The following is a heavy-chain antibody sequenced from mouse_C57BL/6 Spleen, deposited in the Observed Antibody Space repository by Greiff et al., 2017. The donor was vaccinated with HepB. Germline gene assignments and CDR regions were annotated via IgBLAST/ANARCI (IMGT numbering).Heavy chain of an antibody. J-gene: IGHJ3*01. CDR1: GYAFSSSW. D-gene: IGHD2-12*01. Sequence: QVQLQQSGPELVKPGASVKISCKASGYAFSSSWMNWVKQRPGKGLEWIGRIYPGDGDTNYNGKFKGKATLTADKSSSTAYMQLSSLTSEDSAVYYCARDSPPAAYRGQGTLVTVSA. V-gene: IGHV1-82*01. CDR3: ARDSPPAAY. CDR2: IYPGDGDT.